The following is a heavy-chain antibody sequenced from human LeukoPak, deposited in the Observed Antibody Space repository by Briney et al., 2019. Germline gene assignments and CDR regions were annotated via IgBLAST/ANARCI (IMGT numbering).Heavy chain of an antibody. CDR2: ISSSSSTI. CDR1: GFTFSSYA. Sequence: QSGGSLRLSCAASGFTFSSYAMSWVRQAPGKGLEWVSYISSSSSTIYYADSVKGRFTISRDNAKNSLYLQMNSLRAEDTAVYYCARESYSYGYPNWFDPWGQGTLVTVSS. D-gene: IGHD5-18*01. J-gene: IGHJ5*02. CDR3: ARESYSYGYPNWFDP. V-gene: IGHV3-48*04.